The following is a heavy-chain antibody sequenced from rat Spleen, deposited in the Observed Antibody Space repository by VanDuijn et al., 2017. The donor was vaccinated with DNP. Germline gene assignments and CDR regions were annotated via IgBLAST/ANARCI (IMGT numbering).Heavy chain of an antibody. CDR2: ISSSDNRT. Sequence: EVQLVESGGGLVQPGRSLKLSCAASGFTFSNYYMAWVRQAPKKGLEWVATISSSDNRTYYPDSVKGRFTISRHNAKSSLYLKMNSLKSEDTATYYCASHPLDAWGKGTSVTVSS. J-gene: IGHJ4*01. V-gene: IGHV5-7*01. CDR3: ASHPLDA. CDR1: GFTFSNYY.